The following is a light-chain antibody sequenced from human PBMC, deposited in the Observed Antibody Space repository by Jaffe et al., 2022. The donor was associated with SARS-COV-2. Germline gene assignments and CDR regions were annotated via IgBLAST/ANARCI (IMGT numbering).Light chain of an antibody. J-gene: IGKJ1*01. CDR2: KAS. CDR3: QQYNSYSWT. CDR1: QTISSW. V-gene: IGKV1-5*03. Sequence: DIQMTQSPPTLSASVGDRVTITCRASQTISSWLAWYQQKPGKAPKLLIYKASSLESGVPSRFSGSGSGTDFTLTISSLQPDDFATYYCQQYNSYSWTFGQGTKVEIK.